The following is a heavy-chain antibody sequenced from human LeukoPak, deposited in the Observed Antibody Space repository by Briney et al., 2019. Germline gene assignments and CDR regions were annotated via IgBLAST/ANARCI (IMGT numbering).Heavy chain of an antibody. CDR1: GFTFSNYG. CDR2: IWYDGSNK. Sequence: GGSLRLSCVASGFTFSNYGMHWVPQAPGKGLEWVAVIWYDGSNKYYADSVKGRFTISRDNSKNTLYLQMNSLRAEDTAVYYCAKDQRDIVGATLPDYWGQGAVVTVSS. D-gene: IGHD1-26*01. J-gene: IGHJ4*02. V-gene: IGHV3-33*06. CDR3: AKDQRDIVGATLPDY.